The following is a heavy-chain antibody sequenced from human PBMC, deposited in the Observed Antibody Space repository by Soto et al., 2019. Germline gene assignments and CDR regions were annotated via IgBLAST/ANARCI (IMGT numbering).Heavy chain of an antibody. Sequence: SETLSLTCTVSGGSISPYYWSWIRQPPGKGLEWVGYIYYGGSTSYNPSLKSRVTISLETSKNQFSLKLSSVTAADTAVYYCARSLRRGPPFDYWGQGTLVTVSS. D-gene: IGHD3-10*01. CDR2: IYYGGST. CDR1: GGSISPYY. J-gene: IGHJ4*02. V-gene: IGHV4-59*08. CDR3: ARSLRRGPPFDY.